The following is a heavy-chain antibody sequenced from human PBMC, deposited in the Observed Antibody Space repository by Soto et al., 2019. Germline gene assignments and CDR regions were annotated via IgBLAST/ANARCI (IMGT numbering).Heavy chain of an antibody. D-gene: IGHD3-16*01. Sequence: PGGSLRLSCAASGFTFSSYDVHWVRQATGKGLEWVSAIGTAGDTYYPGSVKGRFTISRENAKNSLYLQMNSLRAGDTAVYYCARSLGPRYYYYGMDVWGQGTTVTVSS. J-gene: IGHJ6*02. CDR2: IGTAGDT. CDR3: ARSLGPRYYYYGMDV. CDR1: GFTFSSYD. V-gene: IGHV3-13*04.